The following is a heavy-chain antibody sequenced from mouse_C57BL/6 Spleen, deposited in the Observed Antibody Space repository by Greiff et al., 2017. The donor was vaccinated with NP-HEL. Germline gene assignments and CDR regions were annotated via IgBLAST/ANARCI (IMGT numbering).Heavy chain of an antibody. CDR1: GYSFTGYY. Sequence: VQLKQSGPELVKPGASVKISCKASGYSFTGYYMNWVKQSPEKSLEWIGEINPSTGGTTYNQKFKAKATLTVDKSSSTAYMQLKSLTSEDSTVYYCARWDYDEAYWGQGTLVTVSA. J-gene: IGHJ3*01. V-gene: IGHV1-42*01. D-gene: IGHD2-4*01. CDR2: INPSTGGT. CDR3: ARWDYDEAY.